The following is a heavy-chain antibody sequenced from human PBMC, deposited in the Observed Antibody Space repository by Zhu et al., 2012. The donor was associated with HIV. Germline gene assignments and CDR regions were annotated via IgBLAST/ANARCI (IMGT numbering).Heavy chain of an antibody. CDR1: GASVSSSNW. CDR2: VSKWDS. D-gene: IGHD2-21*02. Sequence: QVQLQESGPGLVQPSGTLSLTCAVSGASVSSSNWWSWVRQTPGKGLEWIGKVSKWDSYYNPSLKSRVIISIDKSKNQFSLKVNSVTAADTGIYFCARSRVTAPWYYFDYVGPGNPGPPSPQ. J-gene: IGHJ4*02. V-gene: IGHV4-4*02. CDR3: ARSRVTAPWYYFDY.